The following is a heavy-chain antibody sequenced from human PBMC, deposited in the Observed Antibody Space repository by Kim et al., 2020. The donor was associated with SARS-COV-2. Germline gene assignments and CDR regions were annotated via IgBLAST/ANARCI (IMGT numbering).Heavy chain of an antibody. CDR3: TTESPIVVVSLFAF. D-gene: IGHD3-22*01. Sequence: GGSLRLSCAASGLTFSNAWMSWVRQAPGKGLEWVGRIKSKTDGGTTDYAAPVKCRFTISRDDSKNTLYLQMNSLKTEDTAVYYCTTESPIVVVSLFAFWGQRTLVTVSS. CDR1: GLTFSNAW. J-gene: IGHJ4*02. V-gene: IGHV3-15*01. CDR2: IKSKTDGGTT.